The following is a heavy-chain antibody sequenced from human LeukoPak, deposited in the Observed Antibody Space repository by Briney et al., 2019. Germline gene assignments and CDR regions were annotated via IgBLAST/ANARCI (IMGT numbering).Heavy chain of an antibody. Sequence: GGSLRLSCAASGFTFSTYAMHWVRQAPGKGLEWMAVISYDGSYKYYADSVKGRFTISRDNSKNTLYVQMNSLRAEDTAIYYCASILVRGVISELDYWGQGTLVTVSS. J-gene: IGHJ4*02. CDR2: ISYDGSYK. D-gene: IGHD3-10*01. V-gene: IGHV3-30*04. CDR3: ASILVRGVISELDY. CDR1: GFTFSTYA.